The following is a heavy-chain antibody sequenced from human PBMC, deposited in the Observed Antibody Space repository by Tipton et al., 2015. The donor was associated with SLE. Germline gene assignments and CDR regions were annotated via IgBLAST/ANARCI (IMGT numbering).Heavy chain of an antibody. Sequence: TLSLTCAVYGGSFSGYFWSWIRQPPGKGLEWIGYIYYSGSTNYNPSLKSRVTISLDTSKNQFSPKLSSVTAADTAVYYCARGLGISSSWYGADAFDIWGQGTMVTVSS. CDR3: ARGLGISSSWYGADAFDI. V-gene: IGHV4-59*01. CDR1: GGSFSGYF. CDR2: IYYSGST. D-gene: IGHD6-13*01. J-gene: IGHJ3*02.